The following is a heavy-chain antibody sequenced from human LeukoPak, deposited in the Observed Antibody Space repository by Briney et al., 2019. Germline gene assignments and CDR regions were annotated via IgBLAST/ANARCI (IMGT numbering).Heavy chain of an antibody. D-gene: IGHD2-2*01. J-gene: IGHJ3*01. CDR2: INTDTGNP. Sequence: ASVKVSCKASGYTFTSYYMHWVRQAPGQGLEWMGWINTDTGNPTYAQGFRGRFVISFDTSVSTAYLQISSLKADDTALYYCTREDARLFAFDVWGQGTMVTVSS. V-gene: IGHV7-4-1*02. CDR1: GYTFTSYY. CDR3: TREDARLFAFDV.